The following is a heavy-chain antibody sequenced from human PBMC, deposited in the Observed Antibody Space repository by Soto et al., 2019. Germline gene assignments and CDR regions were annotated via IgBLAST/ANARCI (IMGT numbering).Heavy chain of an antibody. CDR3: ARISAAVSNAFDI. D-gene: IGHD6-13*01. J-gene: IGHJ3*02. Sequence: ASVKVSCKASGYTFTNYYMHWVRQAPGQGLEWMGMINPRGGRTTYPQKFQDRVTMTTDTSTSTIYMDLNSLTIEDTAVYYCARISAAVSNAFDIWGRGTMVTVSS. CDR2: INPRGGRT. CDR1: GYTFTNYY. V-gene: IGHV1-46*03.